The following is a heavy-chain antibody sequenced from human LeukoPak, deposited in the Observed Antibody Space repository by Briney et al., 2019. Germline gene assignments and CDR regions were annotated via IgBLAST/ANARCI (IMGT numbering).Heavy chain of an antibody. Sequence: KPSETLSLTCAVYGGSFSGYYWSWIRQPPGKGLEWIGEINHSGSTNYNPSLKSRVTISVDTSKNQFSLKLSSVAAADTAVYYCARLISGWNCFDYWGQGALVTVSS. CDR3: ARLISGWNCFDY. D-gene: IGHD6-19*01. V-gene: IGHV4-34*01. J-gene: IGHJ4*02. CDR2: INHSGST. CDR1: GGSFSGYY.